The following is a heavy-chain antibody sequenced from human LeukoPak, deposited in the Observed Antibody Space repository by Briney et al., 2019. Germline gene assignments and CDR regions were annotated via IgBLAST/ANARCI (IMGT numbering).Heavy chain of an antibody. Sequence: QPGGSLRLSCAASGLTFSSYAMSWVRQAPGKGLEWVSAISGSGGSTYYADSVKGRFTISRDNSKNTLYLQMNSLRAEDTAVYYCAKSYGPDGGFDYWGQGTLVTVSS. CDR2: ISGSGGST. V-gene: IGHV3-23*01. D-gene: IGHD5-18*01. CDR3: AKSYGPDGGFDY. CDR1: GLTFSSYA. J-gene: IGHJ4*02.